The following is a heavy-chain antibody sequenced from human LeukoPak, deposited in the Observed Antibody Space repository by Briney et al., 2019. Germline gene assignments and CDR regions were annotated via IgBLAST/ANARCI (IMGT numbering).Heavy chain of an antibody. Sequence: GGSLRLSCAASGFTFSNDWMHWVRQAPGKGLVWVSRINSDGSTTYYADSVKGRFTISRDNAKNILYLQMNSLRAEDTAVYYRVSGDASPGGQGTLVTVSS. CDR2: INSDGSTT. V-gene: IGHV3-74*01. D-gene: IGHD7-27*01. CDR3: VSGDASP. J-gene: IGHJ5*02. CDR1: GFTFSNDW.